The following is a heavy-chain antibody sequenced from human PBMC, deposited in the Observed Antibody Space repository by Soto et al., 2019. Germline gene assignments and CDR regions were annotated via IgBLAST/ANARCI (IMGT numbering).Heavy chain of an antibody. J-gene: IGHJ4*02. D-gene: IGHD5-18*01. V-gene: IGHV3-30*03. CDR1: GFTFTSYG. CDR2: ISYDGGLQ. CDR3: VSDRGYGHASVPYS. Sequence: QAHLVESGGGVVQPGRSLRLSCAASGFTFTSYGMHWVRQAPGTRLGWVAVISYDGGLQHYADSVKGRFTISRDNSKNMVLLQMNRLRAEDTAVYYCVSDRGYGHASVPYSWGQGTLVSVSS.